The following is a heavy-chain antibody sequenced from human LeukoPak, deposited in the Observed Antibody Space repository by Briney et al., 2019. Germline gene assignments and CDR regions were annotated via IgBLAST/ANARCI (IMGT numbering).Heavy chain of an antibody. D-gene: IGHD6-13*01. CDR1: GGSISSSHW. Sequence: SETVSLTCTVSGGSISSSHWWSWVRQPPGKGLEWIGEIYHSGSINYNPSLESRVTISIDKSKNQFSLKLSSVTAADTAVYYCASLYGSSCPPFDYWGQGSLVTVPS. V-gene: IGHV4-4*02. CDR2: IYHSGSI. CDR3: ASLYGSSCPPFDY. J-gene: IGHJ4*02.